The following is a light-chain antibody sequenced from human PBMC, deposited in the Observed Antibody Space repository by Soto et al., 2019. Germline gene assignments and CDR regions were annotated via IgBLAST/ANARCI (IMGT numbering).Light chain of an antibody. V-gene: IGKV3-20*01. CDR1: QSVSSTY. Sequence: EIVLTQSPGTLSLSPGERATLSCRASQSVSSTYLAWYQQKPGQAPRLLIYGASSRATGIPDRFSGSGSGTDFSLTISRLEPEDFAVYYCQQYGSSPRLFTFGPGTKVGIK. CDR3: QQYGSSPRLFT. J-gene: IGKJ3*01. CDR2: GAS.